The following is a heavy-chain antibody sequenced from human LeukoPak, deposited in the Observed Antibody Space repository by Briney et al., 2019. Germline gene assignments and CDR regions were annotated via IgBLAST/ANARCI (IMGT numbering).Heavy chain of an antibody. CDR1: GFTHSSNY. CDR3: ASGSGSYRTPYYYMDV. V-gene: IGHV3-53*01. J-gene: IGHJ6*03. Sequence: PGVSVRLSCAASGFTHSSNYMSWVRQAPGKGLEGVSVIYSGGSTYYADSVKGRFTISRDNSKNTLYLQMNSLRAEDTAVYYCASGSGSYRTPYYYMDVWGTGTTVTVSS. CDR2: IYSGGST. D-gene: IGHD3-10*01.